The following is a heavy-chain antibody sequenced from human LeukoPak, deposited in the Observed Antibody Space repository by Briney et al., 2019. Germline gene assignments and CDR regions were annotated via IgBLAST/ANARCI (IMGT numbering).Heavy chain of an antibody. Sequence: ASVTVSCKASGYTFTSAEINWVRQATGQGLEWLGRMNTNSGSTAYAQKFQGRVTMTRNTPISTAFLELSSLRSEDTAVYYCARGLPSGNYVGDAFDIWGQGTRVIVSS. CDR3: ARGLPSGNYVGDAFDI. D-gene: IGHD1-7*01. J-gene: IGHJ3*02. CDR2: MNTNSGST. V-gene: IGHV1-8*01. CDR1: GYTFTSAE.